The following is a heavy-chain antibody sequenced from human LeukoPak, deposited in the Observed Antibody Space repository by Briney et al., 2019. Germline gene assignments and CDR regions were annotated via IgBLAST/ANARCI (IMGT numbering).Heavy chain of an antibody. Sequence: GGSLRLSCAASGFTFSTYEMNWVRQAPGKGLEWVSYINSRGNTKHYSDSVRGRFTVSRDNAKNSLYLQMNSLRAEDTAMYYCARDQNWSPDWWGQEPWSPSPQ. D-gene: IGHD1-1*01. CDR1: GFTFSTYE. J-gene: IGHJ5*01. CDR3: ARDQNWSPDW. V-gene: IGHV3-48*03. CDR2: INSRGNTK.